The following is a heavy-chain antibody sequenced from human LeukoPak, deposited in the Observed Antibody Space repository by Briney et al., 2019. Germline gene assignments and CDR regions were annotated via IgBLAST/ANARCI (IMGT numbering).Heavy chain of an antibody. CDR1: GFTFSSYA. Sequence: GGSLRLSCAASGFTFSSYAMSWVRQAPGKGLEWVSAISGSGGSTHYADSVKGRFTISRDNAKNTLYLQMNSLRVEDTAVYYCARDYYDSSGYYDNWGQGTLVTVSS. J-gene: IGHJ4*02. D-gene: IGHD3-22*01. CDR2: ISGSGGST. CDR3: ARDYYDSSGYYDN. V-gene: IGHV3-23*01.